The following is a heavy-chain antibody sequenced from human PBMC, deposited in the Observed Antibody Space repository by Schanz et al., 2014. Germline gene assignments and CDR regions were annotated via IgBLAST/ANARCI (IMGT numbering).Heavy chain of an antibody. D-gene: IGHD5-12*01. CDR2: IYSSGTT. V-gene: IGHV4-59*08. CDR3: ARHGGWLLERFDY. J-gene: IGHJ4*02. CDR1: GGSISGYY. Sequence: QVQLQESGPRLVKPSETLSLTCTVSGGSISGYYWSWIRQPPGKGLEWIGYIYSSGTTRYNPSLKSRLSISLDTSKNHFPLKLFSLSAADTAVYYCARHGGWLLERFDYWGQGTLVTVSS.